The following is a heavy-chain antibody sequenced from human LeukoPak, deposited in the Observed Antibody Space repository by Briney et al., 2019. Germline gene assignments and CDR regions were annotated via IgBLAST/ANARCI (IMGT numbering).Heavy chain of an antibody. CDR2: ISAYNGNT. Sequence: APVNSSCKASGYTFTSYGISWGLHAPGEGLECMVWISAYNGNTNYAQKLQGRVTMTTDTSTSTAYMELRSLRSDDTAVYYCARDLGYYDSSGYSWGQGTLVTVSS. D-gene: IGHD3-22*01. CDR1: GYTFTSYG. J-gene: IGHJ4*02. CDR3: ARDLGYYDSSGYS. V-gene: IGHV1-18*01.